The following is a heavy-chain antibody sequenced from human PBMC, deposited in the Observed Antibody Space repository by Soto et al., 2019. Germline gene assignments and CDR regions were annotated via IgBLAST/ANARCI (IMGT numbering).Heavy chain of an antibody. V-gene: IGHV3-33*05. CDR2: ISYDGGNQ. D-gene: IGHD3-22*01. J-gene: IGHJ6*02. Sequence: QAHLVESGGGVVQPGRSLRLSCAASGFTFSGHDVYWVRQAPGKGLEWVAIISYDGGNQYYVDSVKGRFTISRDNSKNTLDLQMNSLRAEDTAVYYCVRLTSYYFDGNDHRVGDVWGQGTTFTVSS. CDR3: VRLTSYYFDGNDHRVGDV. CDR1: GFTFSGHD.